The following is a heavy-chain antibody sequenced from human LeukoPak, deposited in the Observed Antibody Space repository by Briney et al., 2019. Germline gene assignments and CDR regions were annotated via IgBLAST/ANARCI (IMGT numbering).Heavy chain of an antibody. V-gene: IGHV4-59*08. CDR1: GASISTYY. Sequence: SETLSLTCAVSGASISTYYWSWFRQPPGKGLERIGYIYYSGSTNYNPPLENRVTISVDTSKKQFSLKLSSVTAADTAVYYCARHKETCSGDYCYLDYFDYWGQGTLVTVSS. CDR2: IYYSGST. J-gene: IGHJ4*02. D-gene: IGHD2-15*01. CDR3: ARHKETCSGDYCYLDYFDY.